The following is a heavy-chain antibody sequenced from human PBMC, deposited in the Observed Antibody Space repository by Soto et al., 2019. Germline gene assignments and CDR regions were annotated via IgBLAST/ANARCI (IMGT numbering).Heavy chain of an antibody. CDR3: ARSSIEPRVFMYPFDS. J-gene: IGHJ4*02. D-gene: IGHD6-6*01. V-gene: IGHV4-30-4*08. CDR2: IYYSGGT. Sequence: SETLSLTCTVSGASIGSGDYYWSWIRQHPGKGMEWIGYIYYSGGTYYNPSLKSRVTISVDTSKNQFSLRLNSVTAADTAVYYCARSSIEPRVFMYPFDSWGQGTLVTVSS. CDR1: GASIGSGDYY.